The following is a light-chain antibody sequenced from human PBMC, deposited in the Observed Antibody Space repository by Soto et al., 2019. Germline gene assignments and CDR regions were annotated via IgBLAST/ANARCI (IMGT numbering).Light chain of an antibody. J-gene: IGKJ1*01. V-gene: IGKV3-11*01. CDR3: QQCSSWPRT. CDR1: QSVSTF. Sequence: EIVLTQSPATLSLSPGERATLSCRASQSVSTFLAWYQLKPGQAPRLLIYGASTRASGIPARFSGSGSGTDFTLTISSLQPEDFALYYCQQCSSWPRTFGQGTKVDIK. CDR2: GAS.